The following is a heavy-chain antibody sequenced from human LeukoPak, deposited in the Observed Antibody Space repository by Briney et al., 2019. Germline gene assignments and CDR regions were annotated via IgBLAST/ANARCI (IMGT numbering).Heavy chain of an antibody. V-gene: IGHV4-4*07. CDR2: IYTSGST. CDR1: GGSISSYY. J-gene: IGHJ5*02. Sequence: PSETLSLTCTVSGGSISSYYWSWIRQPAGKGLEWIGRIYTSGSTNYNPSLKSRVTMSVDTSKNQFSLKLSSVTAADTAVYYCAGLARSADPSWFDPWGQGTLVTVSS. CDR3: AGLARSADPSWFDP.